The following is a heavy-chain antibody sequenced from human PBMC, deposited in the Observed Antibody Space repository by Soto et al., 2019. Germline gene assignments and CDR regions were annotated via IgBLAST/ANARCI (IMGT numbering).Heavy chain of an antibody. CDR1: GGTFSSYA. J-gene: IGHJ6*02. V-gene: IGHV1-69*01. D-gene: IGHD6-13*01. CDR3: ARDQGSSSAYGMDV. CDR2: IIPIFGTA. Sequence: QVQLVQSGAEVKKPGSSVTVSCKASGGTFSSYAISWVRQAPGQGLEWMGGIIPIFGTANYAQKFQGRVTITADESTSTAYMELSSLRSEDTAVYYCARDQGSSSAYGMDVWGQGTTVTVSS.